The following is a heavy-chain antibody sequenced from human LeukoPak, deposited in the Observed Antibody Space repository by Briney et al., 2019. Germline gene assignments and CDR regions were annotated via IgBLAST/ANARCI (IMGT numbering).Heavy chain of an antibody. CDR2: IIPIFGTA. CDR3: ARDPYSSSPGEKNY. D-gene: IGHD6-6*01. Sequence: SVKVSCKASGGTFSSYAISWVRQAPGQGLEWMGGIIPIFGTANYAQKFQGRVTITADGSTSTAYMELSSLRSEDTAVYYCARDPYSSSPGEKNYWGQGTLVTVSS. V-gene: IGHV1-69*13. J-gene: IGHJ4*02. CDR1: GGTFSSYA.